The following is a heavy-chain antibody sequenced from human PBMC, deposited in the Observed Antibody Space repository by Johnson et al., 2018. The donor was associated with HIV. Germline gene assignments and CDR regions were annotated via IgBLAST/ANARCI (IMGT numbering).Heavy chain of an antibody. D-gene: IGHD4-17*01. CDR2: ISYDGNNK. CDR1: GFTFSSYG. J-gene: IGHJ3*02. Sequence: QMLLVESGGGLVKPGGSLRLSCAASGFTFSSYGMHWVRQAPGKGLEWVAVISYDGNNKYYADSVKGRFTISRDNSKNTLYLQMNSLRAEDTAVYYCAKRFPGGYGDYGAFDIWGQGTMGTVSS. CDR3: AKRFPGGYGDYGAFDI. V-gene: IGHV3-30*18.